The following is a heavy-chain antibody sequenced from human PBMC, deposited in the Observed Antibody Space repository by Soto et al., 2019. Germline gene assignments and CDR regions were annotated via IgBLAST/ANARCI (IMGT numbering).Heavy chain of an antibody. J-gene: IGHJ6*02. CDR3: ASPMGAVDHYYGMDV. Sequence: GASVKVSCKASGYTLTSYDINWVRQATGQGLEWMGWMNPNSGNTGYAQKFQGRVTMTRNTSISTAYMELSSLRSEDTAVYYCASPMGAVDHYYGMDVWGQGTTVTVSS. CDR1: GYTLTSYD. V-gene: IGHV1-8*01. D-gene: IGHD3-16*01. CDR2: MNPNSGNT.